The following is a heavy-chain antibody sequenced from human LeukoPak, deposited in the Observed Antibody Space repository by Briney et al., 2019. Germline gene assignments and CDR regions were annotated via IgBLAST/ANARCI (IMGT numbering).Heavy chain of an antibody. V-gene: IGHV3-23*01. CDR1: RFTFSSHA. Sequence: GGSLRLSCAASRFTFSSHAMSWVRQAPGKGLEWVSTISAGGGGTYYADSVRGRFTISRDNSKDTLFLQMNSLRAEDTAVYYCARASGQWGYYFDYWGQGTLVTVSS. CDR2: ISAGGGGT. D-gene: IGHD3-3*01. CDR3: ARASGQWGYYFDY. J-gene: IGHJ4*02.